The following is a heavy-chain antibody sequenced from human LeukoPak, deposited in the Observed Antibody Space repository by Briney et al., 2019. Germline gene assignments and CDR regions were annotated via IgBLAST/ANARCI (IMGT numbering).Heavy chain of an antibody. V-gene: IGHV1-2*02. CDR1: GYTFTGYY. J-gene: IGHJ4*02. D-gene: IGHD5-12*01. Sequence: ASVKVSCKASGYTFTGYYMHWVRQAPGQGLEWMGWINPNSGGTNYAQKFQGRVTMTRETSISTAYMELSSLRSEDTAVYYCARGLRLLGVGGLRVFDYWGQGTLVTVSS. CDR3: ARGLRLLGVGGLRVFDY. CDR2: INPNSGGT.